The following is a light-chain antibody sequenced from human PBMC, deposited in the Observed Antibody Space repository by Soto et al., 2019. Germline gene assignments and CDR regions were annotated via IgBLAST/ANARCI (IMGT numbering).Light chain of an antibody. V-gene: IGKV1-5*01. CDR3: QQYNSYSRRT. CDR1: QSISSW. Sequence: DIQMTQSPSTLSESVGDRVTITCRASQSISSWLAWYQQKPGKAPKLLIYDASSLESGVPSRFSGSGSGTEFTLTISSLQPDDFAADYCQQYNSYSRRTFGQGTKVEIK. CDR2: DAS. J-gene: IGKJ1*01.